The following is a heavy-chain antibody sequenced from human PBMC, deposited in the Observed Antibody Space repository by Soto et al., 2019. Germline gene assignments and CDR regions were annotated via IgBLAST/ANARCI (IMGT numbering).Heavy chain of an antibody. J-gene: IGHJ1*01. D-gene: IGHD2-15*01. V-gene: IGHV1-3*01. CDR2: INAGNGDT. CDR1: GYTFTNYA. CDR3: ARGGGYCSGGSCYGEYFQH. Sequence: QVPLVQSGAEVKKPGASVKVSCKASGYTFTNYAMHWVCQAPGQRLEWMGWINAGNGDTKYSQKFQGRVTVTRDTSASTAYMELSSLRSEDTAVYYCARGGGYCSGGSCYGEYFQHWGQGTLVTVSS.